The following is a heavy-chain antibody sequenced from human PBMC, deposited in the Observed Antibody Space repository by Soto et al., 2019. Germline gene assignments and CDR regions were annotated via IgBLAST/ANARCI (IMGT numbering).Heavy chain of an antibody. CDR1: GFTVSSNY. Sequence: EVQLVESGGGLIQPGGSLRLSCAASGFTVSSNYMSWVRQAPGKGLEWVSVIYSGGSTYYADSVKGRFTISRDNSKNTLYLQMNSLRAGDTAVYYCARDRIAAAGTLGGYYYYGMDVWGQGTTVTVSS. V-gene: IGHV3-53*01. J-gene: IGHJ6*02. D-gene: IGHD6-13*01. CDR3: ARDRIAAAGTLGGYYYYGMDV. CDR2: IYSGGST.